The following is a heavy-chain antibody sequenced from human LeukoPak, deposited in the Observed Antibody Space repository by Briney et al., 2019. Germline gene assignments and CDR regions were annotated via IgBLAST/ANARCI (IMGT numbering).Heavy chain of an antibody. Sequence: ASVKVSCKASGYTFSSYGLSWVRQAPGQGLERMGWISAYNGNTNYAQKLQGRVTMTTDTSTSTAYMELRSLRSDDTAVYYCARDRRYSSSSEGFDYWGQGTLVTVSS. CDR2: ISAYNGNT. V-gene: IGHV1-18*01. J-gene: IGHJ4*02. CDR1: GYTFSSYG. D-gene: IGHD6-6*01. CDR3: ARDRRYSSSSEGFDY.